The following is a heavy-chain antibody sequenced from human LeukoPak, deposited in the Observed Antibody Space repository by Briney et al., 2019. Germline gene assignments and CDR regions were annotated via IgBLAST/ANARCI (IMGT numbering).Heavy chain of an antibody. Sequence: PGGSLRLSCAASGFTFSSYAMSWVRQAPGKGLEWVSAISGSGGSTYCADSVKGRFTISRDNSKNTLYLQMNSLRAEDTAVYYCAKDRLGYPYYYDSSGPFDYWGQGTLVTVSS. D-gene: IGHD3-22*01. V-gene: IGHV3-23*01. CDR2: ISGSGGST. J-gene: IGHJ4*02. CDR1: GFTFSSYA. CDR3: AKDRLGYPYYYDSSGPFDY.